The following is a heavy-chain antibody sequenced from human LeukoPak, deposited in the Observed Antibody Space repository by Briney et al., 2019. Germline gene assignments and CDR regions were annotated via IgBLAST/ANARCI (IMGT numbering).Heavy chain of an antibody. CDR2: ISSSSSYI. CDR3: AREGGLQLWGFGY. J-gene: IGHJ4*02. Sequence: VGSLRLSCAASGFTFSSYSMNWVRQAPGDGLEWVSSISSSSSYIDYAHSVKGRFTISRDNAKNSLYLQMNSLGAEDRAVYYCAREGGLQLWGFGYWGQGTLVTVSS. D-gene: IGHD5-18*01. CDR1: GFTFSSYS. V-gene: IGHV3-21*01.